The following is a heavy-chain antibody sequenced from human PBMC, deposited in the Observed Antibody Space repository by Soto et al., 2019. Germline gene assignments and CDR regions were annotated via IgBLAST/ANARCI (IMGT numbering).Heavy chain of an antibody. D-gene: IGHD4-4*01. Sequence: SETLSLTCAVYGGSFSGHYWSWIRQPPGKGLEWIGEINHSGSTNYNPSLKSRVTISVDTSKNQFSLKLSSVTAADTAVYYCASNSNYASDYYGMDVWGQGTTVTVSS. CDR3: ASNSNYASDYYGMDV. CDR1: GGSFSGHY. CDR2: INHSGST. V-gene: IGHV4-34*01. J-gene: IGHJ6*02.